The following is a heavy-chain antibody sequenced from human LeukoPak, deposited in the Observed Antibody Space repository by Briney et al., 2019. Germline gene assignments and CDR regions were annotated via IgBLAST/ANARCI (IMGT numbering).Heavy chain of an antibody. D-gene: IGHD3-22*01. Sequence: SGGSLRLSCAASGFIFSNYAMQWVRQAPGMGLEWVAFIRYDGGNTYYADSVKGRFTISRDNSKNTLYLQMNSLRAEDTAVYYCAKAPMIVVVYFDYWGQGTLVTVSS. CDR2: IRYDGGNT. CDR1: GFIFSNYA. V-gene: IGHV3-30*02. J-gene: IGHJ4*02. CDR3: AKAPMIVVVYFDY.